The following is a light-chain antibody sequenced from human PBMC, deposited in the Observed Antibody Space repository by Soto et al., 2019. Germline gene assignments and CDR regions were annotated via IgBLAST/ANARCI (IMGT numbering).Light chain of an antibody. V-gene: IGLV1-40*01. Sequence: ELTQPPSVSVAPGQTARITCGGNNIGSKSVHWYQQLPGTAPKLLIYGNSNRPSGVPDRFSGSKSGTSASLAITGLQAEDEADYYCQSYDSSLSGWVFGGGTKLTVL. CDR2: GNS. J-gene: IGLJ3*02. CDR1: NNIGSKS. CDR3: QSYDSSLSGWV.